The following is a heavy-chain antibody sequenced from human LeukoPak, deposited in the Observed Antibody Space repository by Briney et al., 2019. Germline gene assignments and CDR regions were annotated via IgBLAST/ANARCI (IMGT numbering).Heavy chain of an antibody. D-gene: IGHD1-26*01. V-gene: IGHV1-2*02. CDR1: GYTFTGYY. CDR2: INPNSGGT. J-gene: IGHJ4*02. CDR3: ARDRSSYGFTDDY. Sequence: ASVKVSCKASGYTFTGYYMHWVRQAPGQGLEWMGWINPNSGGTNYAQKFQGRVTMTRDTSISTAYMELSSLRSEDTAVYYCARDRSSYGFTDDYWGQGTLVTVSS.